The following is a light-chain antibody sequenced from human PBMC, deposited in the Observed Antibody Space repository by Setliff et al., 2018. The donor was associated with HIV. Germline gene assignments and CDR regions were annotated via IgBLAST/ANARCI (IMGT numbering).Light chain of an antibody. J-gene: IGLJ1*01. CDR2: SNN. CDR1: SSNIGSNT. CDR3: AAWDDSLNGHYV. V-gene: IGLV1-44*01. Sequence: QSALTQPPSASGTPGQRVTISCSGSSSNIGSNTVNWYQQLPGTAPKLLIYSNNQRPSGVPDRFSGSKSGTSASLAISGLQSGDEADYYCAAWDDSLNGHYVFGTGTKVTVL.